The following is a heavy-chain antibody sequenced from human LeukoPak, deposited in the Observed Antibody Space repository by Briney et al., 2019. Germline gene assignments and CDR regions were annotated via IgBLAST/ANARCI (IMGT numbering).Heavy chain of an antibody. V-gene: IGHV3-21*01. Sequence: PGGSLRLSRAASGFSFSSYNIHWVRPTPGKGLEWVSSISSSRTYTFYAHSVKGRFPFSRANARNSPPLHTNIPPAEDTAVYYCARDPYSGTYGDTYYYYMDVWGKGTTVTISS. CDR1: GFSFSSYN. J-gene: IGHJ6*03. CDR3: ARDPYSGTYGDTYYYYMDV. D-gene: IGHD1-26*01. CDR2: ISSSRTYT.